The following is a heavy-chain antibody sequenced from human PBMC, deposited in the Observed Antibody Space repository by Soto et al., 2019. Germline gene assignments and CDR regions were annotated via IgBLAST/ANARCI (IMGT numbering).Heavy chain of an antibody. Sequence: PGGSLRLSCAASGFTFSNYGMHWVRQAPGKGLEWVAVISHDESNKYYADSVKGRFTISRDNSQNTLFLQMSSLRPEDTAVYYCVKAGDGWWRRLDYWGQGIMVTVSS. D-gene: IGHD6-19*01. CDR1: GFTFSNYG. CDR3: VKAGDGWWRRLDY. V-gene: IGHV3-30*18. J-gene: IGHJ4*02. CDR2: ISHDESNK.